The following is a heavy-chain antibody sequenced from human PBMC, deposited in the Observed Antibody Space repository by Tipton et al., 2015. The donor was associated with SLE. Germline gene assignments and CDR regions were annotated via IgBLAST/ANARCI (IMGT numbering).Heavy chain of an antibody. CDR2: ISTSGSTT. J-gene: IGHJ2*01. CDR3: ARHGHYWFFDL. Sequence: SLRLSCAGYGFAFKDYYMSWIRQAPGKGLEWLSYISTSGSTTNYADSKKGRFTISRDNDKKSLYLQIDNLGADDTAVYYCARHGHYWFFDLWDRGTLVTVSS. V-gene: IGHV3-11*04. CDR1: GFAFKDYY.